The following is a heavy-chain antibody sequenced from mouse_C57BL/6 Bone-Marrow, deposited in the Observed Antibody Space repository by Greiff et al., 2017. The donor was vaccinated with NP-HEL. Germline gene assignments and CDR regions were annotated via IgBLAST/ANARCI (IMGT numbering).Heavy chain of an antibody. Sequence: EVQLQQSGPGLVKPSQSLSLTCSVTGYSITSGYYWNWIRQFPGNKLEWMGYISYDGSNNYNPSLKNRISITRDTSKNQLFLKLNSVTTEDTATYYCARVYSNYGDYWGQGTTLTVSS. V-gene: IGHV3-6*01. J-gene: IGHJ2*01. CDR3: ARVYSNYGDY. CDR2: ISYDGSN. CDR1: GYSITSGYY. D-gene: IGHD2-5*01.